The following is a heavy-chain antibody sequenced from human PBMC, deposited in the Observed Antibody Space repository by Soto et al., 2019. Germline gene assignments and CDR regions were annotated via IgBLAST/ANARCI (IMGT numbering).Heavy chain of an antibody. CDR2: IYPYDSDM. CDR1: GYTFTNYW. D-gene: IGHD1-1*01. CDR3: ARHPPNDDPAPYYFDY. J-gene: IGHJ4*02. V-gene: IGHV5-51*01. Sequence: GESLKISCKGSGYTFTNYWIGWVRQMPGKGLEWMGLIYPYDSDMKYSPSFQGQVTFSVDKSINTAYLQWSSLKASDSAMYYCARHPPNDDPAPYYFDYWGKGTRVTVA.